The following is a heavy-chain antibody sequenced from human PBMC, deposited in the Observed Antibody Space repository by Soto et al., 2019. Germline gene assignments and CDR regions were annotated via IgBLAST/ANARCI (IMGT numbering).Heavy chain of an antibody. Sequence: QVQLVQSGAEVKKPGSSVKVSCQASGGIFSSNAISWVRQAPGQGLEWMGGILPIFGTTNYAQNFQGRATITADESTSTAYMELSSLKSEGTALYYCATGGRGYSSAPRFYFDYWGQGTLVTVSS. J-gene: IGHJ4*02. CDR2: ILPIFGTT. CDR3: ATGGRGYSSAPRFYFDY. D-gene: IGHD5-18*01. CDR1: GGIFSSNA. V-gene: IGHV1-69*01.